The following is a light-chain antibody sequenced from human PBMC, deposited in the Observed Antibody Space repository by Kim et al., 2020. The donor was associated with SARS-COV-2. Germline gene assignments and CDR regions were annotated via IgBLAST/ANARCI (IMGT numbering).Light chain of an antibody. Sequence: SELTQPASVSGSPGQSITISCTGTSSDVGSYNLVSWYQQHPGKAPKLMIYEVSKRPSGVSNRFSGSKSGNTASLTISGLQAEDEADYYCCSYAGSSTFRVVFGGGTQLTVL. CDR3: CSYAGSSTFRVV. V-gene: IGLV2-23*02. CDR1: SSDVGSYNL. CDR2: EVS. J-gene: IGLJ2*01.